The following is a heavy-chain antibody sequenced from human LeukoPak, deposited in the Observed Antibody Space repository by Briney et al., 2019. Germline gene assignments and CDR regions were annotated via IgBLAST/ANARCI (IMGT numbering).Heavy chain of an antibody. Sequence: GGSLRLSCAASGFTFSSYSMNWVRQAPGKGLEWVSAISGSGGSTYYADSVKGRFTISRDNSKNTLYLQMNSLRAEDTAVYYCAKVEEDIVVVVAATCYFDYWGQGTLVTVSS. D-gene: IGHD2-15*01. V-gene: IGHV3-23*01. J-gene: IGHJ4*02. CDR1: GFTFSSYS. CDR2: ISGSGGST. CDR3: AKVEEDIVVVVAATCYFDY.